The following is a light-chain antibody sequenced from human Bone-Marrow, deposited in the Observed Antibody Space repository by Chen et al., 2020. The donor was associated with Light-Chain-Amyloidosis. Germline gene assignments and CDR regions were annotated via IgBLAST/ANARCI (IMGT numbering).Light chain of an antibody. Sequence: NFMLTQPHCGSESTGKTGIIYCTRSSGSIATNYVQWYQQRPGSCPTTVIYEDDQRPSGVPDRFSGSIDRSSNSASLTISGLKTADEADYYCQSYQGSSQGVFGGGTKLTVL. CDR1: SGSIATNY. J-gene: IGLJ3*02. V-gene: IGLV6-57*01. CDR2: EDD. CDR3: QSYQGSSQGV.